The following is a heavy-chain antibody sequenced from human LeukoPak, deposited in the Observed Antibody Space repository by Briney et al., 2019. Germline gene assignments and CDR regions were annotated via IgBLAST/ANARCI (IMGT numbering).Heavy chain of an antibody. J-gene: IGHJ4*02. Sequence: PGGSLRLSCAASGFTFSSYAMSWVRQAPGKGLEWVANIKQDGSEKYYVDSVKGRFTISRDNAKNSLYLQMNSLRAEDTAVYYCARGGGYPDYWGQGTLVTVSS. V-gene: IGHV3-7*01. D-gene: IGHD5-12*01. CDR1: GFTFSSYA. CDR3: ARGGGYPDY. CDR2: IKQDGSEK.